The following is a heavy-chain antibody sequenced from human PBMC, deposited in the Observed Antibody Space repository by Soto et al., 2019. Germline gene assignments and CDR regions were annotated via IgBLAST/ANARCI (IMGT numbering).Heavy chain of an antibody. CDR3: AKVTTMITPVYFDF. Sequence: EVQLLESGGGFVQPGGSLRLSCAASGFTFSSYAMTWVRQAPGKGLEWVSAISVSGGTIYYADSVRGRFTISRDNSKNTLYMQMNSLRAADRAIYYCAKVTTMITPVYFDFWGQGTLVTVSS. CDR1: GFTFSSYA. V-gene: IGHV3-23*01. D-gene: IGHD3-22*01. CDR2: ISVSGGTI. J-gene: IGHJ4*02.